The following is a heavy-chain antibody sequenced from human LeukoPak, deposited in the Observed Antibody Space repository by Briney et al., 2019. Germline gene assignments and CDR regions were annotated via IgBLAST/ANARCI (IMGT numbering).Heavy chain of an antibody. CDR2: INSDARST. V-gene: IGHV3-74*01. D-gene: IGHD6-19*01. CDR1: GFTFDDHG. J-gene: IGHJ5*02. Sequence: PGGSLRLSCVASGFTFDDHGMSWVRQAPGKGLVWVSRINSDARSTSYADSVKGRFTISRDNAKNTLYLQMNSLRAEDTAVYYCARGADTGYSSDSWGQGTLVTVSS. CDR3: ARGADTGYSSDS.